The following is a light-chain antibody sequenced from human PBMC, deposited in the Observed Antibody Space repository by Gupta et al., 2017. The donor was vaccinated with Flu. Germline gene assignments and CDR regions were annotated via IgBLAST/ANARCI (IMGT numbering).Light chain of an antibody. CDR3: QACDSSLWV. J-gene: IGLJ3*02. Sequence: SYELTQPPSVSVSPGQTASITCSGDKLGDKYACWYQQKPGQSPVLVIYQDSKRPSGIPERFSGSNSGNTATLTIIGTQAMDEADYYCQACDSSLWVFGGGTKLTVL. CDR2: QDS. CDR1: KLGDKY. V-gene: IGLV3-1*01.